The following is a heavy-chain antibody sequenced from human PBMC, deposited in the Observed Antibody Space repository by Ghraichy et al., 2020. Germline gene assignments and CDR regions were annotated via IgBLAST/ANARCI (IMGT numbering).Heavy chain of an antibody. J-gene: IGHJ6*02. V-gene: IGHV3-30*18. D-gene: IGHD3-10*01. CDR2: ISYDGSNK. CDR1: GFTFSSYG. CDR3: AKEVNYYGSGRQSYGMDV. Sequence: LSLTCAASGFTFSSYGMHWVRQAPGKGLEWVAVISYDGSNKYYADSVKGRFTISRDNSKNTLYLQMNSLRAEDTAVYYCAKEVNYYGSGRQSYGMDVWGQGTTVTVSS.